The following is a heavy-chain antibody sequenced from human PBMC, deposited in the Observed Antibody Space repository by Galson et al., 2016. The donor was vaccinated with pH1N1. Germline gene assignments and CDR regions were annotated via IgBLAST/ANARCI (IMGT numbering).Heavy chain of an antibody. Sequence: TLSLTCTVSGGSISSGSYYWSWIRQPAGKGLEWIGYIYTSGSTSYNPSLKGRVTMSVDTSKNQFSLKLTSVTAVATAVYYCARGLAVAGTFCFASWSQGTLVTVSS. CDR3: ARGLAVAGTFCFAS. CDR1: GGSISSGSYY. J-gene: IGHJ4*02. V-gene: IGHV4-61*09. CDR2: IYTSGST. D-gene: IGHD6-19*01.